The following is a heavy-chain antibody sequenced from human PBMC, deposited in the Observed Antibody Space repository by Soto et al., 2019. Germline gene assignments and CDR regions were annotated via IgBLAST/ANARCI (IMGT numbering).Heavy chain of an antibody. Sequence: ASVKVSCKASGYTFTSYGISWVRQAPGQGPEWMGWISAYNGNTNYAQKLQGRVTMTTDTSTSTAYMELRSLRSDDTAVYYCARWYYYDSSGHWYFDLWGRGTLVTVSS. CDR3: ARWYYYDSSGHWYFDL. V-gene: IGHV1-18*01. CDR2: ISAYNGNT. CDR1: GYTFTSYG. D-gene: IGHD3-22*01. J-gene: IGHJ2*01.